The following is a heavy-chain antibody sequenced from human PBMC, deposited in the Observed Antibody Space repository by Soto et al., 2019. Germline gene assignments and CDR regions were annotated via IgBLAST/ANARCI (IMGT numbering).Heavy chain of an antibody. CDR2: NSAYNGNT. J-gene: IGHJ6*03. D-gene: IGHD4-17*01. Sequence: ASVKVSCKASGYTFTSYGISWVRQAPGQGLEWMGWNSAYNGNTNYAQKLQGRVTMTTDTSTSTAYMELRSLRSDDTAVYYCARALRDYGDYVTDYYYYYYMDVWGKGTTVTVSS. CDR3: ARALRDYGDYVTDYYYYYYMDV. CDR1: GYTFTSYG. V-gene: IGHV1-18*01.